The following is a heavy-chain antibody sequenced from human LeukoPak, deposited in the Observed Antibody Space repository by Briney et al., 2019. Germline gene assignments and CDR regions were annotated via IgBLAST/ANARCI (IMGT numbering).Heavy chain of an antibody. J-gene: IGHJ4*02. CDR3: ASLSSSSLDVDY. CDR1: GYTFTSYY. D-gene: IGHD6-6*01. V-gene: IGHV1-46*01. CDR2: INPSGGST. Sequence: ASVKVSCKASGYTFTSYYMHWVRQAPGQGLEWMGIINPSGGSTSYAQKFQGRVTMTRDMSTSTVYMELSSLRSEDTAVYYCASLSSSSLDVDYWGQGTLVTVSS.